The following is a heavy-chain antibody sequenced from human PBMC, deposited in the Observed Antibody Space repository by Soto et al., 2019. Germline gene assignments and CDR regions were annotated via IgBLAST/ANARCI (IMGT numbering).Heavy chain of an antibody. V-gene: IGHV1-46*01. CDR2: INPSGGTT. D-gene: IGHD2-15*01. CDR1: GYTCATYN. J-gene: IGHJ4*02. Sequence: CCNASGYTCATYNVHCARHAPGQGLEWIAIINPSGGTTYYVQKFECRVTLTTDTSTRTVYMELSSLRSDDTAVYYCARVRGGGSEYFFDYWGQGTLVTVSS. CDR3: ARVRGGGSEYFFDY.